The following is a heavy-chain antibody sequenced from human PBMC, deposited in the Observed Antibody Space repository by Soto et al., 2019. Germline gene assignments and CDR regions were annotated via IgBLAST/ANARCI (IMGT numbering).Heavy chain of an antibody. CDR3: ARQSCSSTSCFYDY. Sequence: GASVKVSCKTSEYTFTDNYIYWLRQAPGQGLEWMGWLNPNTGATDFAQRFQGRVTLTSDTSISTAYMELSRLTSDDTAVFYCARQSCSSTSCFYDYWRPGTLVTVYS. CDR2: LNPNTGAT. V-gene: IGHV1-2*02. D-gene: IGHD2-2*01. CDR1: EYTFTDNY. J-gene: IGHJ4*02.